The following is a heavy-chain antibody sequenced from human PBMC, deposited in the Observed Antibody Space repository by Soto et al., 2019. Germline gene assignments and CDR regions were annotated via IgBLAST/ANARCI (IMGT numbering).Heavy chain of an antibody. Sequence: GGSLRLSCASSGFNCSSYLMSWIRQDPGKGLEWVANIKQDGSEKYYVDSVKGRFTISRDNAKNSLYLQMNSLRAEDTAVYYCASFVAGTSFWDYWGQGTLVNVSS. D-gene: IGHD6-19*01. V-gene: IGHV3-7*03. CDR2: IKQDGSEK. CDR3: ASFVAGTSFWDY. J-gene: IGHJ4*02. CDR1: GFNCSSYL.